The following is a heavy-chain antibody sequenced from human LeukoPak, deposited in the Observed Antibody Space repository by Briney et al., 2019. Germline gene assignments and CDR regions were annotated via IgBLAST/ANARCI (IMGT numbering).Heavy chain of an antibody. V-gene: IGHV4-34*01. CDR1: GGSFSRYY. J-gene: IGHJ4*02. CDR3: ARGDYGGRHFDY. D-gene: IGHD4-23*01. Sequence: SETLSLTCTVSGGSFSRYYWSWIRQPPGKGLEWIGEINHSGSTNYNPSLKSRVTISVDTSKNQSSLKLSSVTAADTAVYYCARGDYGGRHFDYWGQGTLVTVSS. CDR2: INHSGST.